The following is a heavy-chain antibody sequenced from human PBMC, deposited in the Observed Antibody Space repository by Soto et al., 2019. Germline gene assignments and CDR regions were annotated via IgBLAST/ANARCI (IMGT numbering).Heavy chain of an antibody. J-gene: IGHJ4*02. CDR3: VKDGGYCSSSSCYAPRNHYFDS. CDR1: GFTFSDYW. V-gene: IGHV3-7*03. Sequence: GGSLRLSCAASGFTFSDYWMSWVRQAPGKGPEWVANIKFDGSVKQYVDSVRGRFTISRDNSKNSLFLQMNSLAAADTAVYYCVKDGGYCSSSSCYAPRNHYFDSWGQVTLVTVSS. D-gene: IGHD2-2*01. CDR2: IKFDGSVK.